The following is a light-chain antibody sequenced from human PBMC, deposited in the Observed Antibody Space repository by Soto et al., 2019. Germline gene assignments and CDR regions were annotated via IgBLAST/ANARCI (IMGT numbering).Light chain of an antibody. CDR1: QSVTNNY. CDR3: QQYVTSRT. J-gene: IGKJ1*01. V-gene: IGKV3-20*01. Sequence: EIVLTQSPGTLSLSPGERATLSCRASQSVTNNYLAWYQQKPGQGPRLLIYAASGRATGIPDRFSGSGSGTDFNLTISRLEPDDFAVYYCQQYVTSRTFGQGTKVEIK. CDR2: AAS.